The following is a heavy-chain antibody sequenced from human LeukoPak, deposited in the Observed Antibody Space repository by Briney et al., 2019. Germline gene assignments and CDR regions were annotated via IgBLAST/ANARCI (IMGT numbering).Heavy chain of an antibody. CDR3: ARDRGPIDY. Sequence: GGSLRLSCAASGFTFSSYEMNWVRQAPGKGLEWVSYISSSGSNIYYADSVKGRFTISRDNAKNSLYLQMNGLRAEDTAVYYCARDRGPIDYWGQGTLVTVSS. D-gene: IGHD3-10*01. CDR2: ISSSGSNI. CDR1: GFTFSSYE. V-gene: IGHV3-48*03. J-gene: IGHJ4*02.